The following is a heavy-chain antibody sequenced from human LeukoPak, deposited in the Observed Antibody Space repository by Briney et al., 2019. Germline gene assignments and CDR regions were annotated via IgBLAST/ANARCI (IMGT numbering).Heavy chain of an antibody. Sequence: GGSLRLSCAASGFPFNSYWMSWVRQAPGKGLEWVANIKKDGSEKYYLDSVKGRFTISRDNAKNSLYLQMNSLRAEDTAVYYCARAGSGRSPDWFDPWGQGTLVTVSS. CDR3: ARAGSGRSPDWFDP. D-gene: IGHD1-26*01. CDR1: GFPFNSYW. CDR2: IKKDGSEK. J-gene: IGHJ5*02. V-gene: IGHV3-7*01.